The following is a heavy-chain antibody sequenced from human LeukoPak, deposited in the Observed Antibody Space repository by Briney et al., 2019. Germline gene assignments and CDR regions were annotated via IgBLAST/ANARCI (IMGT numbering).Heavy chain of an antibody. D-gene: IGHD2-2*01. V-gene: IGHV1-8*01. CDR1: GYTFTSYD. CDR3: ARGPIVVVPAATGYYFDY. J-gene: IGHJ4*02. Sequence: ASVKVSCKASGYTFTSYDINWVRQATGQGLEWMGWMNPNSGNTGYAQKFQGRVTMTRNTSISTAYMELSSLRSEDTAVYYCARGPIVVVPAATGYYFDYWGQGTLVTVSS. CDR2: MNPNSGNT.